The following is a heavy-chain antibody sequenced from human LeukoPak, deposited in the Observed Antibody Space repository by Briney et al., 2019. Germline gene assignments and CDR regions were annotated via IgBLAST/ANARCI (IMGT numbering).Heavy chain of an antibody. V-gene: IGHV4-34*01. CDR1: GGSFSGYY. CDR2: INHSGST. CDR3: ARRGNYYGDFLKY. D-gene: IGHD4-17*01. Sequence: SETLSLTCAVYGGSFSGYYWSWIRQPPGKGLEWIGEINHSGSTNYNPSLKSRVTISVDTSKNQFSPKLSSVTAADTAVYYCARRGNYYGDFLKYWGQGTLVTVSS. J-gene: IGHJ4*02.